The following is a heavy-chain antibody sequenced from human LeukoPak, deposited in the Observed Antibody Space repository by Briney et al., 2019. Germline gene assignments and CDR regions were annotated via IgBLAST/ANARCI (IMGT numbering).Heavy chain of an antibody. Sequence: SETLSLPCTVSGCSISSYYWSWIRQPPGKGLEWVGYIYYSGSTNYNPSLKSRVTISVDTSNNQFSLKLSSVTAADTAVYYCARGWYDNSSGFDYWGQGTLVTVSS. J-gene: IGHJ4*02. CDR1: GCSISSYY. V-gene: IGHV4-59*01. D-gene: IGHD1-1*01. CDR2: IYYSGST. CDR3: ARGWYDNSSGFDY.